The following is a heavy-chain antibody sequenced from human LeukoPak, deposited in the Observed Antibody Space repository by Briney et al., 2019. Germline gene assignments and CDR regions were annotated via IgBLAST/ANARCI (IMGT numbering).Heavy chain of an antibody. CDR3: AKDRYSSGWASYWYFDL. D-gene: IGHD6-19*01. J-gene: IGHJ2*01. CDR1: GFTFSDWF. CDR2: INNSGNTI. V-gene: IGHV3-11*01. Sequence: GGSLRLSCAASGFTFSDWFVSWIRQAPGTGLEWVSYINNSGNTIYYADSVKGRFTISRDNSKNTLYLQMNSLRAEDTAVYYCAKDRYSSGWASYWYFDLWGRGTLVTVSS.